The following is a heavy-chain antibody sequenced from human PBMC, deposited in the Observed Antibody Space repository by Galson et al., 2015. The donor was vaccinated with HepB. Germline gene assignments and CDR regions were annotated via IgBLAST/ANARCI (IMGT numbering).Heavy chain of an antibody. J-gene: IGHJ6*03. CDR1: GYTFTSYY. CDR3: ARATVAGTYYYYMDV. CDR2: INPSGGST. D-gene: IGHD6-19*01. Sequence: SVKVSCKASGYTFTSYYMHWVRQAPGQGLEWMGIINPSGGSTSYAQKFQGRVTMTRDTSTSTVYMEVSSLRSEDTAVYYCARATVAGTYYYYMDVWGKGTTVTVSS. V-gene: IGHV1-46*01.